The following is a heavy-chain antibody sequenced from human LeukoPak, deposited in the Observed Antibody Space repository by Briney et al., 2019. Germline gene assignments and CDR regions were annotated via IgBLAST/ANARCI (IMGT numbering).Heavy chain of an antibody. J-gene: IGHJ6*03. Sequence: GGSLRLSCAASGFTFSSYEMNWVRQAPGKGLEWVSYISSSGSTIYYAGSVKGRFTISRDNAKNTLYLQMNSLRAEDTAVYYCARGGWFGELVRRFGYYYYMDVWGKGTTVTVSS. V-gene: IGHV3-48*03. D-gene: IGHD3-10*01. CDR2: ISSSGSTI. CDR3: ARGGWFGELVRRFGYYYYMDV. CDR1: GFTFSSYE.